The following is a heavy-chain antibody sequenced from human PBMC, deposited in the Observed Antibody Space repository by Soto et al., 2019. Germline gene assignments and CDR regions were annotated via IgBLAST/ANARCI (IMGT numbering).Heavy chain of an antibody. CDR2: INHSGST. Sequence: PSETLSLTCTVSGVSFSGYYLSWIRQPPGKGLEWIGEINHSGSTNYNPSLKSRVTISVDTSKNQFSLKLSSVTAADTAVYYCARVETRYVWGSPDHSYNWFDPWGQGTLVTVSS. D-gene: IGHD3-16*01. CDR3: ARVETRYVWGSPDHSYNWFDP. J-gene: IGHJ5*02. CDR1: GVSFSGYY. V-gene: IGHV4-34*01.